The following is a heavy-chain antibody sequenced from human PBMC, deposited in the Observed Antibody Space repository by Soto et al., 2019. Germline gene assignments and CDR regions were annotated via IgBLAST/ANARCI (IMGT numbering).Heavy chain of an antibody. J-gene: IGHJ5*02. CDR3: ARVFTIFGVVIMTPGWFDP. Sequence: KTSETLSLTCTVSGGSISSGDYYWSWIRQPPGKGLEWIGYIYYSGSTYYNPSLKSRVTISVDTSKNQFSLKLSSVTAADTAVYYCARVFTIFGVVIMTPGWFDPWGQGTLVTVSS. V-gene: IGHV4-30-4*01. CDR2: IYYSGST. CDR1: GGSISSGDYY. D-gene: IGHD3-3*01.